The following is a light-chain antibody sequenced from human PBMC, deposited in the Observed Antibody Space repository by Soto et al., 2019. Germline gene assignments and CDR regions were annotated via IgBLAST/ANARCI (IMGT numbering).Light chain of an antibody. J-gene: IGKJ1*01. CDR3: QQYEKSSGT. Sequence: EIVLTQSPDTLSFSPGERATLSCRDSQTFSSSSLAWYQQKPGQAPSLLIYGASIRATGIPDRFSGSGSGTDFTLTISRLEPEDFAVYYCQQYEKSSGTFGQGTKVDIK. CDR1: QTFSSSS. V-gene: IGKV3-20*01. CDR2: GAS.